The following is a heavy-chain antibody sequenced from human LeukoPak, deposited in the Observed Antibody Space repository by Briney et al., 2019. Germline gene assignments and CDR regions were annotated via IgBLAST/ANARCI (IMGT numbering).Heavy chain of an antibody. J-gene: IGHJ4*02. Sequence: GASVKVSCKASGYTFTGYYMHWVRQAPGQGLEWMGWINPNSGGTNYAQKFQGWVTMTRDTSISTAYMELSRLRSDDTAVYYCARGGMLVTPVDFITFDYWGQGTLVTVSS. V-gene: IGHV1-2*04. CDR2: INPNSGGT. CDR3: ARGGMLVTPVDFITFDY. D-gene: IGHD4-23*01. CDR1: GYTFTGYY.